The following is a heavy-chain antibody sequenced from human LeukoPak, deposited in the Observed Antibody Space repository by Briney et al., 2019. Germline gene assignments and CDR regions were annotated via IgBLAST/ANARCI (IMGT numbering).Heavy chain of an antibody. CDR3: ARRGRYDFWSGSKTNFDY. CDR1: GGSYSGYY. CDR2: ISHSGST. J-gene: IGHJ4*02. Sequence: ASETLSLTCAVYGGSYSGYYWSWIRQPPGKGLEWIGEISHSGSTNYNPSLKSRVTISVDTSKNQFSLKLSSVTAADTAVYYCARRGRYDFWSGSKTNFDYWGQGTLVTVSS. V-gene: IGHV4-34*01. D-gene: IGHD3-3*01.